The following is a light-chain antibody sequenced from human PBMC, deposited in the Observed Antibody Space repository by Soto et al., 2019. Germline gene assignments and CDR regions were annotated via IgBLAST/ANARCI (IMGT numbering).Light chain of an antibody. J-gene: IGKJ1*01. Sequence: EIGMTQSPATLSVSPGERATLSCSASQSVSSNLAWYQQKPGQAPRLLIYGASTRATGIPARFSGSGSGTEFTLTISSLQSEDFAVYYCQQYNNWPPWTFGQGNKVEIK. V-gene: IGKV3-15*01. CDR2: GAS. CDR1: QSVSSN. CDR3: QQYNNWPPWT.